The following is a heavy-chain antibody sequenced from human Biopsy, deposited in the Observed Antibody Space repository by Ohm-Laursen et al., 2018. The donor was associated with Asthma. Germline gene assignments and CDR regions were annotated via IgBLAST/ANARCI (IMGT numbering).Heavy chain of an antibody. CDR2: IYSGGTS. CDR3: ARGDSSNWSHYYFDY. Sequence: SLRLSCAASGFAVSRDHMFWVRQAPGKGLEWASVIYSGGTSHTADSVRGRFTISRDYSKNTLYLQMHSLRAEDTAVYYCARGDSSNWSHYYFDYWGRGTTVTVSS. CDR1: GFAVSRDH. V-gene: IGHV3-53*01. D-gene: IGHD3-22*01. J-gene: IGHJ4*03.